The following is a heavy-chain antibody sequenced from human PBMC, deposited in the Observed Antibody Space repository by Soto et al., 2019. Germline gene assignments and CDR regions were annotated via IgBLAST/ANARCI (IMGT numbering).Heavy chain of an antibody. J-gene: IGHJ6*02. CDR3: ARTTTSAYRLYYYYYYGMDV. Sequence: SGPTLVNPTQTLTLTCTFSGFSLSTSGMCVSWIRQPPGKALEWLALIDWDDDKYYSTSLKTRLTISKDTSKNQVVFTMTNMDPVDTATYYCARTTTSAYRLYYYYYYGMDVWGQGTTVTVS. CDR1: GFSLSTSGMC. D-gene: IGHD4-4*01. CDR2: IDWDDDK. V-gene: IGHV2-70*01.